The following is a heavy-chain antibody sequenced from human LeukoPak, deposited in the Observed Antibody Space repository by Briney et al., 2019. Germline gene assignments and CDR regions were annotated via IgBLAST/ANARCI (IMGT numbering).Heavy chain of an antibody. Sequence: GGSLRLSCAASGFTFSSYGMHWVRQAPGKGLEWVAVISYDGSNKYYADSVKGRFTISGDNSKNTLYLQMNSLRAEDTAVYYCAKSLSGGGYYFEYWGQGTLVTVSS. CDR2: ISYDGSNK. CDR1: GFTFSSYG. J-gene: IGHJ4*02. D-gene: IGHD3-10*01. CDR3: AKSLSGGGYYFEY. V-gene: IGHV3-30*18.